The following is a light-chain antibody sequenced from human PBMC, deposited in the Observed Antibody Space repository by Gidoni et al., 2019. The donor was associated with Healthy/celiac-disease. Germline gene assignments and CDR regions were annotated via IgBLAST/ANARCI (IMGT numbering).Light chain of an antibody. J-gene: IGKJ1*01. V-gene: IGKV1-5*03. CDR1: QSISSW. Sequence: DIQMTQSPSTLSASVGDRVTITCRASQSISSWLAWYQQKPGKAPKLLIYKASSLESGVPSRFSGSGCGTEFTLTISSMQPDDVATYYCQQYNSYSPWTFGQGTKVEIK. CDR3: QQYNSYSPWT. CDR2: KAS.